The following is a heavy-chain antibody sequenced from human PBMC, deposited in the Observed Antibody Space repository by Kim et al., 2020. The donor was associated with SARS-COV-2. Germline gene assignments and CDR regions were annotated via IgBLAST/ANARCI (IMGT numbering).Heavy chain of an antibody. CDR2: ISYSGVT. CDR3: ARVLSGTSLFDY. Sequence: SETLSLTCGVSGGSIRNYHWSWVRQPPGKGLEWIGYISYSGVTDYNPSLKSRVTISVDMSKNQFSLKLTSVTAADTAVYYCARVLSGTSLFDYWGQGTLVTVSS. D-gene: IGHD1-26*01. J-gene: IGHJ4*02. CDR1: GGSIRNYH. V-gene: IGHV4-59*01.